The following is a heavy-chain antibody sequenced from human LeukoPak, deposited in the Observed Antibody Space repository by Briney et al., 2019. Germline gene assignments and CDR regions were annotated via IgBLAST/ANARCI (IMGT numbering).Heavy chain of an antibody. CDR3: ARDTPRACSSTSCYGV. V-gene: IGHV1-24*01. J-gene: IGHJ6*02. CDR2: FDPEDGET. CDR1: GYTLTELS. D-gene: IGHD2-2*01. Sequence: VASVKVSCKVSGYTLTELSMHWVRQAPGKGLEGMGGFDPEDGETIYAQKFQGRVTMTEDTSTDTAYMELSSLRSEDTAVYYCARDTPRACSSTSCYGVWGQGTTVTVSS.